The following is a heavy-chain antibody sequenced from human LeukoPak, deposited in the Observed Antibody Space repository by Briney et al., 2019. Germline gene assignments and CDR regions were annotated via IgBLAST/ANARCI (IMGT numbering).Heavy chain of an antibody. D-gene: IGHD3-10*01. CDR3: ARVRGRNWFDP. Sequence: PGGSLRLSCAASGFTFSSYSTNWVRQAPGKGLEWVSSISSSSSYIYYADSVKGRFTISRDNAKNSLYLQTNSLRAEDTAVYYCARVRGRNWFDPWGQGTLVTVSS. CDR2: ISSSSSYI. J-gene: IGHJ5*02. CDR1: GFTFSSYS. V-gene: IGHV3-21*01.